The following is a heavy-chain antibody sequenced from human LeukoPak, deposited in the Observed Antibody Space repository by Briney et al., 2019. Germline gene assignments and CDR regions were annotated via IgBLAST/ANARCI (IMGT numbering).Heavy chain of an antibody. Sequence: GGSLRLSCAASRFTFSTYWMSWVRQAPGKGLEWVANIKQDGSEKYYVDSVKGRFTISRDNAKNSLYLQMNNLRAEDSAVYYCARDAVHSGTGNTFDIWGQGTMVTVSS. J-gene: IGHJ3*02. CDR3: ARDAVHSGTGNTFDI. CDR1: RFTFSTYW. V-gene: IGHV3-7*01. D-gene: IGHD6-13*01. CDR2: IKQDGSEK.